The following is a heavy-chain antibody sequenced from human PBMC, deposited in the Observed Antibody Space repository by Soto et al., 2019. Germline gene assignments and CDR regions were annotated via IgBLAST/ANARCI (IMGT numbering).Heavy chain of an antibody. D-gene: IGHD4-17*01. CDR1: GYTFTSYG. V-gene: IGHV1-18*01. Sequence: ASVKVSCQASGYTFTSYGISWVRQAPGQGLEWMGWISAYNGNTNYAQKLQGRVTMTTDTSTSTAYMELRSLRSDDTAVYYCARVLGTVTTSLSLNDYWGQGTLVTVSS. CDR2: ISAYNGNT. J-gene: IGHJ4*02. CDR3: ARVLGTVTTSLSLNDY.